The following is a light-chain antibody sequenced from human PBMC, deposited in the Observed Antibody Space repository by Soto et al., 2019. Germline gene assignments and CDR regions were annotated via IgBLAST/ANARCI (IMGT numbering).Light chain of an antibody. CDR1: QSVSSSY. CDR3: QQYGSSAIA. Sequence: VLTQSPGTLSLSPGERATPSCRASQSVSSSYLAWYQQKPGQAPRLLIYGASSRATGIPDRFSGSGSGTDFTLTISRLEPEDFAVYYCQQYGSSAIAFGQGTRLEIK. J-gene: IGKJ5*01. CDR2: GAS. V-gene: IGKV3-20*01.